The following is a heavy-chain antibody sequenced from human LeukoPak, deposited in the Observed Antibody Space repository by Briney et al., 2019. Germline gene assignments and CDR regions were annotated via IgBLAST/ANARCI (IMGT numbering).Heavy chain of an antibody. CDR2: INHSGST. CDR3: ARWYCTSTTCYVDQ. V-gene: IGHV4-34*01. D-gene: IGHD2-2*01. Sequence: PSETLSLTCAVYGGSFSGYYWSWIRQPPGKGLEWIGEINHSGSTNYNPSLKSRVTISVDTSKNQFSLKLSSVTAADTAVYYCARWYCTSTTCYVDQWGQGTLVTVSS. J-gene: IGHJ4*02. CDR1: GGSFSGYY.